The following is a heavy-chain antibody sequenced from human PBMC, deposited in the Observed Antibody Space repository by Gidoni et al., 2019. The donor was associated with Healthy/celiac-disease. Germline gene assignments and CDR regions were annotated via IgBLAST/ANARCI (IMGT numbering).Heavy chain of an antibody. CDR3: ARELGIAVAGNDY. Sequence: EVQLVESGGGLVQPGGSLRLSCAASGFTFSSYWMSWVRQAPGKGLEWVANIKQDGSEKYYVDSVKGRFTISRDNAKNSLYLQMNSLRAEDTAVYYCARELGIAVAGNDYWGQGTLVTVSS. D-gene: IGHD6-19*01. CDR2: IKQDGSEK. V-gene: IGHV3-7*03. J-gene: IGHJ4*02. CDR1: GFTFSSYW.